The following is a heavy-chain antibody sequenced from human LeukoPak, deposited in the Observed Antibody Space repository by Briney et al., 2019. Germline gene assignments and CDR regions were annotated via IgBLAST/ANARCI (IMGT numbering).Heavy chain of an antibody. J-gene: IGHJ6*02. V-gene: IGHV7-4-1*02. CDR3: ARGDMTTFGGLMDV. D-gene: IGHD3-16*01. CDR2: INTNTGNP. CDR1: RYTFTSYA. Sequence: ASVKVSCKASRYTFTSYAMNWVRQAPGQGLEWMGWINTNTGNPTYAQGFTGRFVFSLDTSVSTAYLQISSLKAEDTAVYYCARGDMTTFGGLMDVWGQGTTVTVSS.